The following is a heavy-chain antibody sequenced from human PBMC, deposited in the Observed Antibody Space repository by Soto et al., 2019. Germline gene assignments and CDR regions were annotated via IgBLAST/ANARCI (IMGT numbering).Heavy chain of an antibody. V-gene: IGHV3-74*01. CDR3: AKGSSSWYVTNWFDP. Sequence: GGSLRLSCAASGFTFSSYWMHWVRQAPGKGLVWVSRINSDGSSTSYADSVKGRFTISRDNAKNTLYLQMSSLRAEDTAVYYCAKGSSSWYVTNWFDPWGQGTLVTVSS. CDR2: INSDGSST. D-gene: IGHD6-13*01. CDR1: GFTFSSYW. J-gene: IGHJ5*02.